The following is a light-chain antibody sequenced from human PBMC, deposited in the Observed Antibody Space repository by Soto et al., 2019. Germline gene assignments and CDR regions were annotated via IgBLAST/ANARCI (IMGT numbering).Light chain of an antibody. J-gene: IGKJ1*01. CDR1: QSVSNN. CDR3: QQYNNWPRP. CDR2: GAS. V-gene: IGKV3-15*01. Sequence: EIVMTQSPATLSVSPGERATLSCRASQSVSNNLVWYQQKPGQAPRLLIYGASTRATGIPARFSGSGSGTEFTLTISSLQSEDFAIYYCQQYNNWPRPFGQGTKVEL.